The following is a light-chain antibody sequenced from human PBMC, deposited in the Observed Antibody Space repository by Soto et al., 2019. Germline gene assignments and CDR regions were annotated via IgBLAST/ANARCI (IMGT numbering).Light chain of an antibody. V-gene: IGKV1-5*03. CDR3: QQYSSYWT. J-gene: IGKJ1*01. CDR1: QDLDNW. Sequence: ILMSQSPSSLSASVGDRVTITCRASQDLDNWLAWYQQKPGKAPQLLIYRSSTLKTGVPSRFSGFGSGTEYTLTISGLQPDDFATYYCQQYSSYWTFGQGTKVDIK. CDR2: RSS.